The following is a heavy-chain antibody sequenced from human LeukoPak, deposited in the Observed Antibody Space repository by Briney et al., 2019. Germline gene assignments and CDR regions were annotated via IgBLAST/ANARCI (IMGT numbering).Heavy chain of an antibody. J-gene: IGHJ3*02. CDR2: ISAYNGNT. V-gene: IGHV1-18*01. CDR3: ARDYDSKGPDAFDI. Sequence: ASVKVSCKASGYTFTSYGISWVRQAPGQGLEWMGWISAYNGNTNYAQKLQGRVTMTTDTSTSTAYMELSSLRSEDTAVYYCARDYDSKGPDAFDIWGQGTMVTVSS. D-gene: IGHD3-3*01. CDR1: GYTFTSYG.